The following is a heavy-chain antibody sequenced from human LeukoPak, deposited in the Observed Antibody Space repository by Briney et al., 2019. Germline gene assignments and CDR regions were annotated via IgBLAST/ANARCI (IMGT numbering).Heavy chain of an antibody. CDR1: GFTVSSNY. CDR3: AREMGYSYGYFDY. Sequence: GGSLRLSCAASGFTVSSNYMSWVRQAPGKGLEWVSVIYSGGSTYYADSVKGRFTISRDNSKNTLYLQMNSLRAEDTAVYYCAREMGYSYGYFDYWGQGTLVTVSS. J-gene: IGHJ4*02. V-gene: IGHV3-66*01. CDR2: IYSGGST. D-gene: IGHD5-18*01.